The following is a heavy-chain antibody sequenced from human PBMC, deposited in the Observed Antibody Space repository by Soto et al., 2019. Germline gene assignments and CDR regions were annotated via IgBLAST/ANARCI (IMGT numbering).Heavy chain of an antibody. V-gene: IGHV1-3*01. CDR3: ARGGGKYQLLPLDP. Sequence: ASVKVSCKASGYSFTSYAMHWVRQAPGQRLEWMGWINAGSGNTKYSQKFQGRVTITRDTSASTAYMELSSLRSEDTAVYYCARGGGKYQLLPLDPWGQGTMVTVSS. CDR1: GYSFTSYA. D-gene: IGHD2-2*01. J-gene: IGHJ5*02. CDR2: INAGSGNT.